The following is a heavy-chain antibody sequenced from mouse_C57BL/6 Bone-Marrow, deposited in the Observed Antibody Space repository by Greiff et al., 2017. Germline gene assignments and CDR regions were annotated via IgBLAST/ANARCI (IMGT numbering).Heavy chain of an antibody. D-gene: IGHD1-1*01. Sequence: EVMLVESGGGLVKPGGSLKLSCAASGFTFSSYAMSWVRQTPEKRLEWVATISDGGSYTYYPDNVKGRFTISRDNAKNNLYLQMSHLKSEDTAMYYCAREEGTTVGFAYWGQGTLVTVSA. J-gene: IGHJ3*01. V-gene: IGHV5-4*01. CDR3: AREEGTTVGFAY. CDR1: GFTFSSYA. CDR2: ISDGGSYT.